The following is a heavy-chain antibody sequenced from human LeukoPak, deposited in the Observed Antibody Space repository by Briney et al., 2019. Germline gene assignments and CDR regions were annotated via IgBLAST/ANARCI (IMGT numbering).Heavy chain of an antibody. CDR2: IRQDGSVQ. D-gene: IGHD1-26*01. V-gene: IGHV3-7*01. CDR1: GFTFSSYW. Sequence: PGGSLRLSCAASGFTFSSYWMSWVRQAPGKGLEWVANIRQDGSVQNYVDSVKGRFTISSDSANNSLYLQMNNLRAEDTAVYYCARGRLLRLTYFFDSWGQGTLVTVSS. J-gene: IGHJ4*02. CDR3: ARGRLLRLTYFFDS.